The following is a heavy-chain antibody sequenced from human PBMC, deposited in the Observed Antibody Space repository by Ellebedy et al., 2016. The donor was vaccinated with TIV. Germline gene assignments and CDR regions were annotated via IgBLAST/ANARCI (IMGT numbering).Heavy chain of an antibody. V-gene: IGHV3-66*01. D-gene: IGHD7-27*01. Sequence: GESLKISCAASAFTFSSFAMTWVRQAPGKGLEWVSIIFGDDYTYYADSVKGRFTISRDKSNNTVHLQLNSLRADDTAVYFCARGLGMGYYFDSWGQGTPVSVSS. CDR3: ARGLGMGYYFDS. J-gene: IGHJ4*02. CDR1: AFTFSSFA. CDR2: IFGDDYT.